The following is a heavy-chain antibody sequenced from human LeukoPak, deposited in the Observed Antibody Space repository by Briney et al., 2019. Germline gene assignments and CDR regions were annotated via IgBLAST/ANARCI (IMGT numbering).Heavy chain of an antibody. Sequence: PSETLSLTCAVSGYSISSGDYWGWIRQPPGKGLEWIGSIYHSGSTHYNPSLKSRVTISVDTSKSQFFLKLTSVTAADTAVYYCARDPTTVVTLPYYFDFWGQGTLVTVSA. CDR1: GYSISSGDY. CDR3: ARDPTTVVTLPYYFDF. CDR2: IYHSGST. J-gene: IGHJ4*02. D-gene: IGHD4-23*01. V-gene: IGHV4-38-2*02.